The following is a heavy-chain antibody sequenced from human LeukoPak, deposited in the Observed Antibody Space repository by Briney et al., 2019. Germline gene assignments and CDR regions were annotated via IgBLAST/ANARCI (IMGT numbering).Heavy chain of an antibody. D-gene: IGHD5-18*01. Sequence: GGSLRLSCAATGFTFSSYGMHWVRQAPGKGLEWVAVIWYDGSNKYYADSVKGRFTISRDNSKNTLYLQMNSLRAEDTAVYYCAKDPSIYTYGYFDYWGQGTLVTVSS. CDR1: GFTFSSYG. J-gene: IGHJ4*02. V-gene: IGHV3-33*06. CDR3: AKDPSIYTYGYFDY. CDR2: IWYDGSNK.